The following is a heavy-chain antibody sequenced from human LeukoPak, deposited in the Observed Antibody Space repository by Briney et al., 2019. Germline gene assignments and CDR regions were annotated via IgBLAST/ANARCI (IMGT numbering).Heavy chain of an antibody. D-gene: IGHD1-26*01. CDR3: ATPQWELHLFDY. J-gene: IGHJ4*02. V-gene: IGHV1-8*01. CDR2: MNPNSGNT. CDR1: GYTFTSYD. Sequence: VASVKVSCKASGYTFTSYDINWVRQATGQGLEWMGWMNPNSGNTGYAQKFQGRVTMTRNTSISTAYMELSSLRSEDTAVYYCATPQWELHLFDYWGQGTLVTVSS.